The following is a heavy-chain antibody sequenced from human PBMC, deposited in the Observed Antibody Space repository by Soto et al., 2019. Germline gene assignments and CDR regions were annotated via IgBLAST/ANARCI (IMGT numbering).Heavy chain of an antibody. D-gene: IGHD6-19*01. CDR2: IYYSGST. Sequence: NPSETLSLTCTVSGGSISSSSYYWGWIRQPPGKGLEWIGSIYYSGSTYYNPSLKSRVTISVDTSKNQFSLKLSSVTAADTAVYYCLASSGWYGRAYYFDYWGQGTLVTVSS. J-gene: IGHJ4*02. CDR3: LASSGWYGRAYYFDY. CDR1: GGSISSSSYY. V-gene: IGHV4-39*01.